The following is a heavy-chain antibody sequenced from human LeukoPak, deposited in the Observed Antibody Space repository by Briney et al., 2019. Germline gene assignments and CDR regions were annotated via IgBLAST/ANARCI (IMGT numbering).Heavy chain of an antibody. Sequence: PSETLSLTCTLSGGSISGASIRGTPYSWGCVRQPPGKGLEWIGGIYYNGHTCFNPSLKSRVTMSLDTSRNQVSLKLSSVTAADTAVYYCVRSPKGTAVTANWFDPWGQGTLVTVSS. CDR1: GGSISGASIRGTPYS. CDR3: VRSPKGTAVTANWFDP. CDR2: IYYNGHT. V-gene: IGHV4-39*07. J-gene: IGHJ5*02. D-gene: IGHD6-19*01.